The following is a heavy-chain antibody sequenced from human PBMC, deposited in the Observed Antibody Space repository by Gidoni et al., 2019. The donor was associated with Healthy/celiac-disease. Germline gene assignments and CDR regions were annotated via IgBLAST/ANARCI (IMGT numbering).Heavy chain of an antibody. CDR2: IWYDGSNK. CDR3: ATIVATNRFDY. CDR1: GFTFSSYG. V-gene: IGHV3-33*01. D-gene: IGHD5-12*01. Sequence: QVQLVESGGGVVQPGRSLRLSCAASGFTFSSYGMHWVRQAPGKGLECVAVIWYDGSNKYYADSVKGRFTISRVNSKNTLYLQMNSLRAEDTAVYYCATIVATNRFDYWGQGTLVTVSS. J-gene: IGHJ4*02.